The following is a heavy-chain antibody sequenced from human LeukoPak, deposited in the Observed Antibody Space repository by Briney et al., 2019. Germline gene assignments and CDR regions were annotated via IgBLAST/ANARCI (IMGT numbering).Heavy chain of an antibody. CDR3: ARLLWFGELFWFDP. D-gene: IGHD3-10*01. J-gene: IGHJ5*02. CDR2: ISAYNGNT. Sequence: GASVRVSCKASGYTSTSYDISWVRQAPGQGLEWMGLISAYNGNTNYAQKLQGRVTMTTDTSTSTAYMELRSLRSDDTAVYYCARLLWFGELFWFDPWGQGTLVTVSS. V-gene: IGHV1-18*01. CDR1: GYTSTSYD.